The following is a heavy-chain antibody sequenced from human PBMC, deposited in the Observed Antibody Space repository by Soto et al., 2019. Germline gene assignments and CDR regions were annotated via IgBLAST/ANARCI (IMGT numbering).Heavy chain of an antibody. CDR3: ARGEQYSGRIFDY. V-gene: IGHV6-1*01. D-gene: IGHD1-26*01. J-gene: IGHJ4*01. CDR2: TYYMSKWYY. Sequence: SHTLSLTCAITGDSVSSNSAGLSWVRQSTSRGLEWLGRTYYMSKWYYEYAVSVRGRITINPDTSKNQYSLQLNSVTPEDTAVYFCARGEQYSGRIFDYWGQGTLVTVSS. CDR1: GDSVSSNSAG.